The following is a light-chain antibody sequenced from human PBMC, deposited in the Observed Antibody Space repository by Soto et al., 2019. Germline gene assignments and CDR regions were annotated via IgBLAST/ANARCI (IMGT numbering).Light chain of an antibody. Sequence: EIVMTQSPATLSMSPGERATLSCRASQSVSSNLAWYQQKPGQAPRLLIYGASTRATGIPARFSGSGSGTEFTLTISSLQSEDFAVYYCQHYNNWPLTFGQGTKVEIK. CDR1: QSVSSN. CDR2: GAS. V-gene: IGKV3-15*01. J-gene: IGKJ1*01. CDR3: QHYNNWPLT.